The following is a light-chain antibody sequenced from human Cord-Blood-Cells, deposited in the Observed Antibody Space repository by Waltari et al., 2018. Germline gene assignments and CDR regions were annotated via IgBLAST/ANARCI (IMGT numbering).Light chain of an antibody. CDR2: DVS. V-gene: IGLV2-11*01. CDR3: CSYAGSYTWV. J-gene: IGLJ3*02. Sequence: QSALTQSRSVSGSPGQSVTISCTGTSSDVGGYNYVSWYQQHPGKAPNRMIYDVSKRPSGVPDRFAGSKSGNTASLAISGLQAEDEADYDCCSYAGSYTWVFGGGTKLTVL. CDR1: SSDVGGYNY.